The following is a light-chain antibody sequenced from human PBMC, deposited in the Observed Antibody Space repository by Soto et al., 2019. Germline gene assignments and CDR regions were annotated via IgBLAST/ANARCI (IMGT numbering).Light chain of an antibody. CDR2: GAS. J-gene: IGKJ1*01. Sequence: EIVMTQSPATLSVSPGERVTLSCRASQSVSSNLAWYQQRPGQGPRLLIYGASTRATAIPARFSGSGSGTDFTLTISRLEPEDFAVYYCQQYGSSQWTFGQGTKVDIK. CDR3: QQYGSSQWT. V-gene: IGKV3-15*01. CDR1: QSVSSN.